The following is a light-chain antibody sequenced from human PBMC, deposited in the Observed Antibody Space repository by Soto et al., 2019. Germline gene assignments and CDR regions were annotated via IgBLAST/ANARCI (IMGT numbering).Light chain of an antibody. CDR3: SSYAGDNTYV. CDR2: EVN. Sequence: QSVLTQPPSASGSPGQSVTISCTGTSSDIGRCNYVSWYQQHPGKAPKLIIFEVNKWPSGVPDRFSASKSGNTASLTVSGLQAEDEADYYCSSYAGDNTYVFGAGTKVTVL. CDR1: SSDIGRCNY. V-gene: IGLV2-8*01. J-gene: IGLJ1*01.